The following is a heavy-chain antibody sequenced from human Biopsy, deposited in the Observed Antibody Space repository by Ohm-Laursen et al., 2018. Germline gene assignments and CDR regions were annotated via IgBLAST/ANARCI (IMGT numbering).Heavy chain of an antibody. V-gene: IGHV4-4*07. J-gene: IGHJ3*02. CDR1: GDSISSYY. Sequence: TLSLTCTVSGDSISSYYWSWIRQPAGKGLEWIGRIYASETTHFNPSLRSRLIMSVDTSRNQFSLRLSSVTAADTAIYYCAREFTYNYGAKGALDIWGQGTKVTVSS. D-gene: IGHD4/OR15-4a*01. CDR2: IYASETT. CDR3: AREFTYNYGAKGALDI.